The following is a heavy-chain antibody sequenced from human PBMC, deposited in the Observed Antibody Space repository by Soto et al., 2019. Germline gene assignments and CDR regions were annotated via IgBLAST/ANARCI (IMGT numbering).Heavy chain of an antibody. CDR1: GFTFSSYS. CDR3: ASGIAAAVYNWFDP. D-gene: IGHD6-13*01. V-gene: IGHV3-21*01. J-gene: IGHJ5*02. Sequence: NPGGSLRLSCAASGFTFSSYSMNWVRQAPGKGLEWVSSISSSSSYIYYADSVKGRFTISRDNAKNSLYLQMNSLRAEDTAVYYCASGIAAAVYNWFDPWGQGTLVTVSS. CDR2: ISSSSSYI.